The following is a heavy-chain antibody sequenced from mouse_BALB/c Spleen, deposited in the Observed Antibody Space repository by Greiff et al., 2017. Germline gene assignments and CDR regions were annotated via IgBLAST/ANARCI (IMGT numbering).Heavy chain of an antibody. CDR1: GFSLTGYG. J-gene: IGHJ4*01. CDR2: IWGDGST. D-gene: IGHD2-4*01. Sequence: QVQLKESGPGLVAPSQSLSITCTVSGFSLTGYGVNWVRQPPGKGLEWLGMIWGDGSTDYNSALKSRLSISKDNSKSQVFLKMNSLQTDDTARYYCARDPFYYDYDGSGGTVAMDYWGQGTSVTVSS. V-gene: IGHV2-6-7*01. CDR3: ARDPFYYDYDGSGGTVAMDY.